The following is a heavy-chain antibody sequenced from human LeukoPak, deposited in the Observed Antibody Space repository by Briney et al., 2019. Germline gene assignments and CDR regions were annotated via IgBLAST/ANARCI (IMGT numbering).Heavy chain of an antibody. CDR2: ISSSGSTI. V-gene: IGHV3-48*03. Sequence: GGSLRLSCAASGFTFSSYEMNWVRQAPGKGLEWVSYISSSGSTIYYADSVKGRFTISRDNAKNSLYLQMNSLRAEDTAVYYCARDGDWNCGQGDYYYMDVWGKGTTVTVSS. J-gene: IGHJ6*03. D-gene: IGHD1-7*01. CDR3: ARDGDWNCGQGDYYYMDV. CDR1: GFTFSSYE.